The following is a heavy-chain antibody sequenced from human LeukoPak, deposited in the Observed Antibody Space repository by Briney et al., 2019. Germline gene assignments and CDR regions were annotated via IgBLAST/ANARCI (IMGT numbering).Heavy chain of an antibody. V-gene: IGHV3-23*01. CDR3: AKDVLRLNYGYFDL. J-gene: IGHJ2*01. Sequence: GGSLRLSCAASGFTLSNYAMSWVRQAPGKGPEWGAGISYSSASIYYSDSVKGRFTISRDNSKNTLYLQMNSLRADDTAVYYCAKDVLRLNYGYFDLWGRGTLVSVSS. CDR1: GFTLSNYA. CDR2: ISYSSASI. D-gene: IGHD2-21*02.